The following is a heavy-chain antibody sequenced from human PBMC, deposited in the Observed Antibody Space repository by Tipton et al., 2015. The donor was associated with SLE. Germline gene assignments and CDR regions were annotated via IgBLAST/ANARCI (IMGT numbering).Heavy chain of an antibody. CDR2: INTDGSIT. J-gene: IGHJ4*02. CDR1: GFTPSSYW. CDR3: ARASYTTSRFDY. D-gene: IGHD6-6*01. Sequence: SLRLSCAASGFTPSSYWMYWVRQAPGKGLVWVSRINTDGSITNYVDSVKGRFTISRDNGKNTLFLQMNSLRAEDTAVYYCARASYTTSRFDYWGQGTLVTVSS. V-gene: IGHV3-74*01.